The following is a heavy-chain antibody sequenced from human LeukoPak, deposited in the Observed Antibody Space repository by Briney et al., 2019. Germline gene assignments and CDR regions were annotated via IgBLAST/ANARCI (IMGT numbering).Heavy chain of an antibody. CDR1: GGSISSGGYS. CDR3: ARVAGDFWSGYHFDY. D-gene: IGHD3-3*01. V-gene: IGHV4-30-2*01. Sequence: PSETLSLTCAVSGGSISSGGYSWSWIRQPPGKGLEWIGYIYHSGSTYYNPSLKSRVTISVDRSKNQFSLKLSSVTAADTAVYYCARVAGDFWSGYHFDYWGQGTLVTVSS. CDR2: IYHSGST. J-gene: IGHJ4*02.